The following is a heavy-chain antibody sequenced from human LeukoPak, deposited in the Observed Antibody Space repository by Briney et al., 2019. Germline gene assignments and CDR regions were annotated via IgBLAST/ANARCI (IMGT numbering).Heavy chain of an antibody. Sequence: PGGSLRLSCAASGFTVSSNEMSWVRQAPGKGLEWVSSISGGSTYYADSVKGRFTISRDNSKNTLYLQMNSPRAEDTAVYYCAKDEKQWLVQVTNWFDPWGQGTLVTVSS. CDR1: GFTVSSNE. D-gene: IGHD6-19*01. V-gene: IGHV3-38-3*01. CDR3: AKDEKQWLVQVTNWFDP. CDR2: ISGGST. J-gene: IGHJ5*02.